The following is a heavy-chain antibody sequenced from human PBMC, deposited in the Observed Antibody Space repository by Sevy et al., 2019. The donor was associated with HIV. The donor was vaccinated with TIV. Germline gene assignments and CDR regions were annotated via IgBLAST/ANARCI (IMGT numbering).Heavy chain of an antibody. Sequence: SETLSLTCTVSGGSISSYYWSWIRQPAGKGLEWIGRIYTSGRTNYNPSLKSRVTMSVDPSKNQFSLKLSSVTAADTAVYYCAGDRLCDYVWGSYRYRCAFDIWGQGTMVTVSS. D-gene: IGHD3-16*02. CDR3: AGDRLCDYVWGSYRYRCAFDI. CDR2: IYTSGRT. CDR1: GGSISSYY. J-gene: IGHJ3*02. V-gene: IGHV4-4*07.